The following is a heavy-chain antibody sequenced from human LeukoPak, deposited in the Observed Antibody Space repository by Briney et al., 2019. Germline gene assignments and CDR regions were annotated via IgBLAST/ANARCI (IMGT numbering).Heavy chain of an antibody. D-gene: IGHD5-12*01. CDR2: ISGYNGNT. Sequence: ASVKVSCKASGYTFRSYGIAWVRQAPGQGLEWMGWISGYNGNTNYAQKLQGRVSMTTDTSTTTAYMELRSLTSDDTALYYCARSSLGTITAGPFDYWGQGTLVTVSS. V-gene: IGHV1-18*01. J-gene: IGHJ4*02. CDR1: GYTFRSYG. CDR3: ARSSLGTITAGPFDY.